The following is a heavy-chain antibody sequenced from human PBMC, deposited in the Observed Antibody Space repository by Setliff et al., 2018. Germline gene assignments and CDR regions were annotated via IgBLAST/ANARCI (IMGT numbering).Heavy chain of an antibody. Sequence: GASVKVSCKASGYTFRNYAFAWVRQAPGQGLEWVGWISVYNGDTNYAQKFQGRVTLTTDTSTSTAYMELRSLTSDDSAFYYCARDFLGIHIDHGNTLDDYWGQGTLVTVSS. V-gene: IGHV1-18*01. J-gene: IGHJ4*02. D-gene: IGHD4-17*01. CDR2: ISVYNGDT. CDR3: ARDFLGIHIDHGNTLDDY. CDR1: GYTFRNYA.